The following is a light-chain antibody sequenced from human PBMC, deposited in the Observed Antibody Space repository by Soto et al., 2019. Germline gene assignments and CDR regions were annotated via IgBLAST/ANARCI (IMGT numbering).Light chain of an antibody. Sequence: DIQMSQSPSTLSSSIGDRVTITCLASQSISSWLAWYQQKPGKAPKLLIYDASSLESGVPSRFSGSGSGTEFSLTISSLQPDDFATFYCQQYSSFSRTFGQGTKVDI. CDR2: DAS. J-gene: IGKJ1*01. CDR1: QSISSW. V-gene: IGKV1-5*01. CDR3: QQYSSFSRT.